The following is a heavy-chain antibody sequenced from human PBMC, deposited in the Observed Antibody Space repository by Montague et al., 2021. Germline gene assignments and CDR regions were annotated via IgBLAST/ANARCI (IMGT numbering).Heavy chain of an antibody. CDR1: GFSFSSLW. V-gene: IGHV3-74*01. CDR3: VRDRPTAWFDS. CDR2: ITSDGSDT. Sequence: SLRLSCAASGFSFSSLWMHWVRQAPGKGLVWVSQITSDGSDTNYADSVKGRFTISRDNAKSTLYPQMNSLRDEDTAVYYCVRDRPTAWFDSWGQGTLVTVSS. J-gene: IGHJ5*01. D-gene: IGHD5-18*01.